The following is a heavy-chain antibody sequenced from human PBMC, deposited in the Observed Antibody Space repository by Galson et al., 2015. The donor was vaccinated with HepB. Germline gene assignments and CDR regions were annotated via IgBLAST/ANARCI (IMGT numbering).Heavy chain of an antibody. CDR2: TYTGGNS. Sequence: SLRLSCAVSGFDVSRNFVSWVRQAPGKGLKWVAVTYTGGNSYYADSVQDRFTISRDESKNTVYLHMDSLRAEDTAIYYCAKQYCSGDCWFDSWGQGSLVTVSS. CDR1: GFDVSRNF. J-gene: IGHJ5*01. D-gene: IGHD2-21*02. V-gene: IGHV3-53*01. CDR3: AKQYCSGDCWFDS.